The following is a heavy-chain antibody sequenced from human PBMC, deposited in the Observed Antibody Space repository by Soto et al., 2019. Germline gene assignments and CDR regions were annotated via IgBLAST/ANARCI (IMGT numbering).Heavy chain of an antibody. CDR3: AHRILRTVFGLVTTTATYFDF. CDR2: IYWDDDK. CDR1: GFSLTTSGVG. D-gene: IGHD3-3*01. Sequence: QITLNESGPTVVKPAETLTLTCTFSGFSLTTSGVGVGWIRQSPGKAPEWLALIYWDDDKRSSAFLKSRVPITKDTSKNQVVLTMASVDPADTATYYCAHRILRTVFGLVTTTATYFDFWGQGTPVVVSS. J-gene: IGHJ4*02. V-gene: IGHV2-5*02.